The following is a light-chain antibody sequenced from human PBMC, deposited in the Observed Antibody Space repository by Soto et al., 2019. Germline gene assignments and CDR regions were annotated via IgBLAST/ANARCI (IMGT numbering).Light chain of an antibody. CDR3: QQHSTWPLT. V-gene: IGKV3-11*01. CDR2: HAS. CDR1: QSVSSY. Sequence: EIVLTQSPATLSLSPGERTTLSCRASQSVSSYFAWYQQSPGQAPRLLIYHASNRATGIPARFSGSGSGTDFTLTISSLDPEDFAVYYCQQHSTWPLTFGQGTKVEIK. J-gene: IGKJ1*01.